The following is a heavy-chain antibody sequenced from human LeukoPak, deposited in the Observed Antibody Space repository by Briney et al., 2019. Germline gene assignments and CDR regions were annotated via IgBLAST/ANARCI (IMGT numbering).Heavy chain of an antibody. D-gene: IGHD2-15*01. J-gene: IGHJ3*02. V-gene: IGHV4-59*01. Sequence: SETLSLTCTVSGGSISSYYWSWIRQPPGKGLERIGHIYYSGSTNYNPSLKSRVTISVDTSKNQFSLKLSSVTAADTAVYYCARVAGVVVVAATTAFDIWGQGTMVTVS. CDR1: GGSISSYY. CDR2: IYYSGST. CDR3: ARVAGVVVVAATTAFDI.